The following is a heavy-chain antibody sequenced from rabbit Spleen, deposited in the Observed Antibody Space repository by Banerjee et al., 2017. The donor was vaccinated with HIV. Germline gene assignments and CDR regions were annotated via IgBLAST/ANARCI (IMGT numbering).Heavy chain of an antibody. V-gene: IGHV1S40*01. CDR2: IYAGSNEPT. CDR1: GFSFSSGYY. D-gene: IGHD1-1*01. Sequence: QSLEESGGDLVKPGASLTLTCTASGFSFSSGYYMCWVRQAPGKGLEWIACIYAGSNEPTYYGSWAKGRFTVSKASSTTVTLKMTSLTAADTATYFCARADSSGYWGWRLWGPGTLVTVS. J-gene: IGHJ4*01. CDR3: ARADSSGYWGWRL.